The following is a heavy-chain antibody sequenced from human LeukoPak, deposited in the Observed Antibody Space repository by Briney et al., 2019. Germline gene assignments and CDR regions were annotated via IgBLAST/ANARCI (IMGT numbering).Heavy chain of an antibody. D-gene: IGHD3-22*01. V-gene: IGHV1-69*05. CDR3: ASDPKYYYDSSGYSGAFDI. CDR1: GGTFSSYA. CDR2: IIPIFGTA. J-gene: IGHJ3*02. Sequence: ASVKVSCKASGGTFSSYAISWVRQAPGQGREWMGGIIPIFGTANSAQKIHGRVTITTDESTSTAYMELSSLRSEDTAVYYCASDPKYYYDSSGYSGAFDIWGQGTMVTVSS.